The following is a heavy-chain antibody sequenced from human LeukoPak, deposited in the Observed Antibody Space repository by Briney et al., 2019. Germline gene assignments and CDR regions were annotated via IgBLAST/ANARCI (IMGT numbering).Heavy chain of an antibody. D-gene: IGHD2-2*01. CDR1: GGTFSSYA. CDR3: ARAGGQLPYYYYYYMDV. J-gene: IGHJ6*03. V-gene: IGHV1-69*13. CDR2: IIPIFGTA. Sequence: GASVKVSCKASGGTFSSYAISWVRQAPGQGLEWMGGIIPIFGTANYAQKFQGRVTITADGSTSTAYMELSSLKSDDTAVYYCARAGGQLPYYYYYYMDVWGKGTTVTISS.